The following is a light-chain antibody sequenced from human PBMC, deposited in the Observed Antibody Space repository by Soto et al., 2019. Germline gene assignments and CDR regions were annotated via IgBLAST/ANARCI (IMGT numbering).Light chain of an antibody. CDR2: SNN. Sequence: QSVLTQSPSASGTPGQRVTISCSGSSSNIGSNTVNWYQQLPGTAPKLLIYSNNQRPSGVPDRFSGSKSGTSASLAISGLQSEDEADYYCAAWDDSLNGLVFGGGTKL. J-gene: IGLJ2*01. V-gene: IGLV1-44*01. CDR3: AAWDDSLNGLV. CDR1: SSNIGSNT.